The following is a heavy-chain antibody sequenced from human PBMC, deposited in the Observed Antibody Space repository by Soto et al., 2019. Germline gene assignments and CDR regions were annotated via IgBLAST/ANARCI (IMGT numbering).Heavy chain of an antibody. V-gene: IGHV1-3*01. CDR3: ARDPGPDVFDI. CDR2: ITPGNGDT. CDR1: GYTFTLDT. J-gene: IGHJ3*02. Sequence: QVQLVQSGAEAKKPGASVKISCKPSGYTFTLDTIHWVRQAPGQRLEWMGWITPGNGDTKSSQKFQGRVTITRDTSASTVYMELSSLRSEDTAVYYCARDPGPDVFDIWGQGTLVTVSS. D-gene: IGHD1-1*01.